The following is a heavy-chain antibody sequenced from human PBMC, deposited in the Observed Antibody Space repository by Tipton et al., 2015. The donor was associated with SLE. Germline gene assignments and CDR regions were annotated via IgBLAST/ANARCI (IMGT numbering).Heavy chain of an antibody. V-gene: IGHV4-39*01. J-gene: IGHJ5*02. CDR3: ARSGNWNSVWWFGP. D-gene: IGHD1-7*01. CDR2: IYFSGST. CDR1: GGSLRSSSYY. Sequence: TLSLTCTVSGGSLRSSSYYCGGIRQPPGKGLEWFGSIYFSGSTYYTPSLKSRVTISVDTSKNQFSLTLSSVTAAATAVYYCARSGNWNSVWWFGPCGQGTLVTVSS.